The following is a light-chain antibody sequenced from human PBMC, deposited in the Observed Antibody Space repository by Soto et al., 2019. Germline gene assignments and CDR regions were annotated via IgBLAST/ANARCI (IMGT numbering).Light chain of an antibody. CDR3: QQYNNGPPIT. V-gene: IGKV3-15*01. CDR1: QSVSSN. Sequence: EMVMTQSPATLSVSTGERATLSCRASQSVSSNLAWYQQKPGQAPRLLIYGASTRATGIPARFSGSGSGTEFTLTISCLQSEDFAAYYCQQYNNGPPITFGHGSRLEI. J-gene: IGKJ5*01. CDR2: GAS.